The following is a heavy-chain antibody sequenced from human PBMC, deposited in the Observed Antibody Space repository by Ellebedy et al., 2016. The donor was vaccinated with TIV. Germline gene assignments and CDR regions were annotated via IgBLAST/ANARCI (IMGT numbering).Heavy chain of an antibody. CDR1: GGSISSYY. Sequence: MPSETLSLSCTVSGGSISSYYWSWIRQPPGKGLEWIGYIYYSGSTNYNPSLKSRVTISVDTSKNQFSLKLSSVTAADTAVYYCARDLTSPVGSGRMFDYWGQGTLVTVSS. V-gene: IGHV4-59*01. D-gene: IGHD3-10*01. CDR2: IYYSGST. J-gene: IGHJ4*02. CDR3: ARDLTSPVGSGRMFDY.